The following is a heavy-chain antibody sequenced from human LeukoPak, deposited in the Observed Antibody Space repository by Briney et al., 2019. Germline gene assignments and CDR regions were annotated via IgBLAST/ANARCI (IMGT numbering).Heavy chain of an antibody. V-gene: IGHV1-46*01. D-gene: IGHD5-18*01. Sequence: ASVKVSCKASGYTFTNYYMHWVRQAPGQGLEWMGIINPSDGKTSYTQKFQGRVTMTRDTSTSTVYMELSSLRSEDTPVYYCAREIGPRQLHLWGSAFDYWGQGTLVTVSS. CDR1: GYTFTNYY. CDR2: INPSDGKT. J-gene: IGHJ4*02. CDR3: AREIGPRQLHLWGSAFDY.